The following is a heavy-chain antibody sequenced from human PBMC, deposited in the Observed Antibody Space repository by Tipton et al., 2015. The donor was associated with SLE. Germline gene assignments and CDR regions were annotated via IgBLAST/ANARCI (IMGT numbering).Heavy chain of an antibody. V-gene: IGHV4-59*01. Sequence: TLSLTCTVSGGSISGYYWSWIRQPPGKGLEWIGYIYYSGSTNYNPSLKSRVTISVDTSKNQFSLKLSSVTAADTAVYYCARRSSGWSPYFDYWGQGTLVTVSS. CDR2: IYYSGST. J-gene: IGHJ4*02. CDR1: GGSISGYY. CDR3: ARRSSGWSPYFDY. D-gene: IGHD6-19*01.